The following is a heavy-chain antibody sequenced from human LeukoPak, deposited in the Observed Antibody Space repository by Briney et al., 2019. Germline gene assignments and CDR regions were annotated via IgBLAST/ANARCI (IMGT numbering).Heavy chain of an antibody. D-gene: IGHD6-6*01. Sequence: GESLKISCKGPGYSFTSYWIGWVRQMPGKGLEWMGIIYPGDSDTRYSPSFQGQVTISADKSISTAYLQWSSLKASDTAMYYCARQRSSSTFPFDPWGQGTLVTVSS. V-gene: IGHV5-51*01. CDR1: GYSFTSYW. J-gene: IGHJ5*02. CDR2: IYPGDSDT. CDR3: ARQRSSSTFPFDP.